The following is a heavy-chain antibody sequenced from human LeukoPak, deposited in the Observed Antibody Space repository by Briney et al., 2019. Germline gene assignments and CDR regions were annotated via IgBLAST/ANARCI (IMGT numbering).Heavy chain of an antibody. CDR2: IYYSGST. CDR1: GGSFSGYY. CDR3: ARGHYYYDSSGYYYVFDY. D-gene: IGHD3-22*01. V-gene: IGHV4-59*01. Sequence: SETLSLTCAVYGGSFSGYYWSWIRQPPGKGLEWIGYIYYSGSTNYNPSLKSRVTISVDTSKNQFSLKLSSVTAADTAVYYCARGHYYYDSSGYYYVFDYWGQGTLVTVSS. J-gene: IGHJ4*02.